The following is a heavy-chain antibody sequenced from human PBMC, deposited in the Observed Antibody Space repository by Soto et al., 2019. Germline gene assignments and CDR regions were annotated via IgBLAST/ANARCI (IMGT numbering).Heavy chain of an antibody. CDR3: ATTVFPPSNWFDP. D-gene: IGHD4-4*01. V-gene: IGHV4-39*01. J-gene: IGHJ5*02. CDR1: GGSISRDDYY. CDR2: IYYDGST. Sequence: QLQLQESGLGLMKPSETLSLTCTVSGGSISRDDYYWGWIRQPPGKGLEWIGNIYYDGSTYYNPSLKSRVAISINTSKNQFSLRLTSATAADTAVYYCATTVFPPSNWFDPWGQGTLVTVSS.